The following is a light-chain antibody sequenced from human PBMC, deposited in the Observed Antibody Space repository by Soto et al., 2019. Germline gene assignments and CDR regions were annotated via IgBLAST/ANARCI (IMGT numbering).Light chain of an antibody. Sequence: DVQMTQSPSTLSASVGDRVIITCRASQSISSWLAWYQQKPGKAPKVLIYDAFSLESGVPSRFSGSGSGTEFTLTISTLQPDDFATYYCQQYKSYWTFGQG. CDR3: QQYKSYWT. J-gene: IGKJ1*01. V-gene: IGKV1-5*01. CDR1: QSISSW. CDR2: DAF.